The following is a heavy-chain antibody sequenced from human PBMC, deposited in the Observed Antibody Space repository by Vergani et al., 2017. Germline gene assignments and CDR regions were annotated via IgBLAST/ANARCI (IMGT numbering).Heavy chain of an antibody. J-gene: IGHJ4*02. CDR2: IYYSGST. CDR3: ARHKEGIVVVPAELDY. Sequence: QVQLQQWGAGLLKPSETLSLTCAVYGGSFSGYYWSWIRQPPGKGLEWIGYIYYSGSTNYNPSLKSRVTISVDTSKNQFSLKLSSVTAADTAVYYCARHKEGIVVVPAELDYWGQGTLVTVSS. V-gene: IGHV4-34*11. D-gene: IGHD2-2*01. CDR1: GGSFSGYY.